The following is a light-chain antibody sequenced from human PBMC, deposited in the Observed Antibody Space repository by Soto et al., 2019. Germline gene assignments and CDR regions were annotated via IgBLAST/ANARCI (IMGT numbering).Light chain of an antibody. Sequence: QSALTQPPSASGSPGQSVTISCNGTSSDVGDFNYVSWYQQHPGKAPKLIIFEVSNRPSGISSRFSGSKSGNTASLTISGLQAEDEADYYCASYTSSSTSVIFGRGTKLTVL. CDR3: ASYTSSSTSVI. V-gene: IGLV2-14*01. J-gene: IGLJ2*01. CDR2: EVS. CDR1: SSDVGDFNY.